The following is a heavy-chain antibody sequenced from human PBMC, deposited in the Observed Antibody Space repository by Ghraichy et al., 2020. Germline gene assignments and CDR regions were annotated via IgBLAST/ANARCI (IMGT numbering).Heavy chain of an antibody. CDR3: ARLERGDKSDLSGFADPFYS. Sequence: GESLNISCQSSGDTFSIHWIAWVRQMPGKGLEWLGIIYPRDSDTKYSQSVQGQVTISADNSISTAFLQWNSLKASDTAIYYCARLERGDKSDLSGFADPFYSWRRVTLVAVSS. D-gene: IGHD1-1*01. CDR1: GDTFSIHW. J-gene: IGHJ4*02. CDR2: IYPRDSDT. V-gene: IGHV5-51*01.